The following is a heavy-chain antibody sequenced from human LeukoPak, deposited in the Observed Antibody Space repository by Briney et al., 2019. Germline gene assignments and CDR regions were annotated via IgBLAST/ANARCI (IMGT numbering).Heavy chain of an antibody. D-gene: IGHD3-22*01. CDR2: ISGSGSTI. CDR1: GFTFSSYA. CDR3: ARVLPGPYYYDSSGYGPFDY. J-gene: IGHJ4*02. V-gene: IGHV3-48*03. Sequence: PGGSLRLSCEVSGFTFSSYAMSWVRQAPGKGLEWVSAISGSGSTIYYADSVKGRFTISRDNAKNSLYLQMNSLRAEDTDVYYCARVLPGPYYYDSSGYGPFDYWGQGTLVTVSS.